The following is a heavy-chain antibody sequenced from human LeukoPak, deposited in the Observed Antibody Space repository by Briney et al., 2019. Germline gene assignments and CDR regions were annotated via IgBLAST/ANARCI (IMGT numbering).Heavy chain of an antibody. Sequence: GVSLRLSCAASGFTFSSYEMTWVRQATGKGLEWVSYISGSCSTIYYADSVKGRFTISRDNAKNSLYLQMNSLRAEDTAVYYCARQRGDILTGYYMPRGFDYWGQGTLVTVSS. CDR1: GFTFSSYE. CDR3: ARQRGDILTGYYMPRGFDY. D-gene: IGHD3-9*01. V-gene: IGHV3-48*03. CDR2: ISGSCSTI. J-gene: IGHJ4*02.